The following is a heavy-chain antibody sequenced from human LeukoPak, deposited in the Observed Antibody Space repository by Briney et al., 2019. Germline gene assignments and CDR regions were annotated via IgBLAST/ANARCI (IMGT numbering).Heavy chain of an antibody. CDR3: AKEGSMSSGTRDFDY. Sequence: GGSLRLSCAASGFTFSSYSMNWVRQAPGKGLEWVSYISSSSSTIYYADSVKGRFTITRDKSKNTLYQQMDSLRVEDTAVYYCAKEGSMSSGTRDFDYWGQGTLVTVSS. CDR1: GFTFSSYS. D-gene: IGHD1-1*01. V-gene: IGHV3-48*01. J-gene: IGHJ4*02. CDR2: ISSSSSTI.